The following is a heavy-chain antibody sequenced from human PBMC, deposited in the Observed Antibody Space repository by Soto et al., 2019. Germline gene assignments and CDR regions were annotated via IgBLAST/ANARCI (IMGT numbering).Heavy chain of an antibody. CDR1: GFSFSDYY. V-gene: IGHV3-11*06. J-gene: IGHJ2*01. CDR2: ISGSSNYI. Sequence: QVQLVESGGGLVKPGKSLRLSCAASGFSFSDYYMTWIRQAPGKGLEWVSSISGSSNYIKYADSVKGRFTISRDTAKNSLFLHMNSLRAEDTAVYFCARDMSEYGGHSGYFARWGRGTLVTVSS. D-gene: IGHD4-17*01. CDR3: ARDMSEYGGHSGYFAR.